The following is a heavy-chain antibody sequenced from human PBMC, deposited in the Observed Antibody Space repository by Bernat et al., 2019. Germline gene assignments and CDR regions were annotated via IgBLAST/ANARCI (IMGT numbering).Heavy chain of an antibody. CDR2: INPYNGNT. CDR1: GYTFINYG. J-gene: IGHJ5*01. Sequence: QVQLLQSGTDVKKPGASLRVSCKASGYTFINYGITWVRQAPGQGLEWMGWINPYNGNTNYAQTVQGRVTMTTDTSTSTAYMEMTSLRSGDTAVYYCAAAPSQVPAANIWFDPWGQGTLVTVSS. D-gene: IGHD2-2*01. CDR3: AAAPSQVPAANIWFDP. V-gene: IGHV1-18*01.